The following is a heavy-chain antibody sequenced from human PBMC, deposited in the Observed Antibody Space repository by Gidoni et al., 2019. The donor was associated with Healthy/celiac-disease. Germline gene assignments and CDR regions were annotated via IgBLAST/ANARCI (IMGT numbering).Heavy chain of an antibody. CDR1: GGTLSSYA. J-gene: IGHJ5*02. Sequence: QVQLVQSGAEVKQPGSSVKVSCKASGGTLSSYAISWVRQAPGQGLEWMGGIIPIFGTANYAQKFQGRVTITADESTSTAYMELSSLRSEDTAVYYCARGGDIVVVPAAMPFPAWFDPWGQGTLVTVSS. CDR2: IIPIFGTA. D-gene: IGHD2-2*01. CDR3: ARGGDIVVVPAAMPFPAWFDP. V-gene: IGHV1-69*01.